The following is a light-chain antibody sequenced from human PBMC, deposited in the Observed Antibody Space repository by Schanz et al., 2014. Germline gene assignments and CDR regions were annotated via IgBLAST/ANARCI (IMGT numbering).Light chain of an antibody. CDR2: LNSDGSH. J-gene: IGLJ3*02. V-gene: IGLV4-69*01. Sequence: QLVLTQSPSASASLGASVKLTCTLSSGHSSYAIAWHQQQPEKGPRYLMKLNSDGSHSKGDGIPDRFSGSSSGAERYLTXXXXXSEDEADYYCQTWGTGIRVFGGGTKLTVL. CDR1: SGHSSYA. CDR3: QTWGTGIRV.